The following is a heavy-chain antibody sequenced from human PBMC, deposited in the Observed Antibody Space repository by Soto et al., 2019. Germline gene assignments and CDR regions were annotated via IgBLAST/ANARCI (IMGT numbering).Heavy chain of an antibody. CDR1: GGSISSYY. CDR3: ARSEQQLVRYYYYYGMDV. CDR2: IYYSGST. D-gene: IGHD6-13*01. Sequence: PSETLSLTCTVSGGSISSYYWSWIRQPPGKGLEWIGYIYYSGSTNYNPSLKSRVTISVDTSKNQFSLKLSSVTAADTAVYYCARSEQQLVRYYYYYGMDVWGQGTTVTVSS. J-gene: IGHJ6*02. V-gene: IGHV4-59*08.